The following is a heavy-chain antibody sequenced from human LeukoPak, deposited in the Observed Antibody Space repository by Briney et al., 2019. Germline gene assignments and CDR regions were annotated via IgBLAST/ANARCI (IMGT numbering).Heavy chain of an antibody. V-gene: IGHV1-69*01. CDR1: GGTFSSYA. J-gene: IGHJ4*02. Sequence: GASVKVSCKASGGTFSSYAISWVRQAPGQGLEWMGGIIPIFGTANYAQKFQGRVTITADESTSTAYMELSSLRSEDTAVYYCARGSRRYSYGYGDYWGQGTLVTVSS. CDR3: ARGSRRYSYGYGDY. CDR2: IIPIFGTA. D-gene: IGHD5-18*01.